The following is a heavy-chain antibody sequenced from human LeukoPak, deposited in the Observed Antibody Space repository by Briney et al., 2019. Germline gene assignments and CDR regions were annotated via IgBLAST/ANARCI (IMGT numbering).Heavy chain of an antibody. CDR2: ISWDGGST. V-gene: IGHV3-43D*03. J-gene: IGHJ3*02. Sequence: GGSLRLSCAASGFTFDDYAMHWVRQAPGKGLEWVSLISWDGGSTYYADSVKGRFTISRDNSKNSLYLQMNSLRAEDTALYYCAKDISSGYSSGWDAFDIWGQGTMVTVSS. D-gene: IGHD6-19*01. CDR3: AKDISSGYSSGWDAFDI. CDR1: GFTFDDYA.